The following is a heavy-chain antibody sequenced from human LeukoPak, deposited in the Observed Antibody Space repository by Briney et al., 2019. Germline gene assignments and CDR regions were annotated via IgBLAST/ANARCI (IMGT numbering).Heavy chain of an antibody. V-gene: IGHV3-9*03. J-gene: IGHJ4*02. CDR1: GFTFDDYA. D-gene: IGHD2-15*01. Sequence: KTGRSLRLSCAASGFTFDDYAMHWVRQAPGKGLEWVSGISWNSGSIGYADSVKGRFTISRDNAKNSLYLQMNSLRAEDMASYYCAKDKFVGDCSGGSCYSYFDYWGQGTLVTVSS. CDR3: AKDKFVGDCSGGSCYSYFDY. CDR2: ISWNSGSI.